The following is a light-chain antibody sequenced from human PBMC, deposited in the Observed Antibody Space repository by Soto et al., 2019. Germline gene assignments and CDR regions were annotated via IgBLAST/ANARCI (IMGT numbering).Light chain of an antibody. J-gene: IGKJ3*01. CDR1: QSVSSS. V-gene: IGKV3-11*01. CDR2: DAS. Sequence: EIVLTQSPATLSLSPGERVTLSCRASQSVSSSLAWYQQKSGQAPRLLIYDASNRAAGIPARFSGSGSGTDFTLTISSLEPEDFAVYYCQQRSNWPRFTFGPGTKVDIK. CDR3: QQRSNWPRFT.